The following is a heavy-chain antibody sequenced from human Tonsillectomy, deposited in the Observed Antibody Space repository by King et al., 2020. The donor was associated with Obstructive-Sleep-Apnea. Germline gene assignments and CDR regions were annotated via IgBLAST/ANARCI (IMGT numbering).Heavy chain of an antibody. CDR2: TNFGKGNT. V-gene: IGHV1-3*01. CDR1: GYTFTNYA. CDR3: ARDAGDGYNQAILLDY. J-gene: IGHJ4*02. Sequence: QLVQSGAEVKKPGASMKVSCKASGYTFTNYALHWVRQAPGQRLEWMGWTNFGKGNTKYSQKLQGRVTITRDTSARTAYMELTSLRSEDTAVYYCARDAGDGYNQAILLDYWGQGTLVTVSS. D-gene: IGHD5-24*01.